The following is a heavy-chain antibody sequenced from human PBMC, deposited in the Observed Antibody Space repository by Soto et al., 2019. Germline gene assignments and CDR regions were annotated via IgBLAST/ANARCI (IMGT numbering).Heavy chain of an antibody. Sequence: EVQLLESGGGLVQPGWSLRLSCAASGFSFSSYAMVWVRQAPGKGLEWVSVISARGGSSYFADSVKGRFTISRDNSKNVLSLEMNSLRAEDTAIYFCAKGSIEYRASVDNWGQGTLVLVSS. D-gene: IGHD3-16*02. CDR1: GFSFSSYA. CDR2: ISARGGSS. V-gene: IGHV3-23*01. CDR3: AKGSIEYRASVDN. J-gene: IGHJ4*02.